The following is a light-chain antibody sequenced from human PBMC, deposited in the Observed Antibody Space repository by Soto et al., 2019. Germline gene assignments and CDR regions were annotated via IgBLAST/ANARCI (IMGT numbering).Light chain of an antibody. CDR2: GAS. CDR3: QQYGTSPRT. Sequence: EIVLTQSPGTLSLSPGERATLSCRATESVSSNYLAWYQQKPGQAPRVLIYGASIRATGIPDRCSGSGSETDFTLTISRLEPEDFAVYYCQQYGTSPRTFGQGTKVDIK. V-gene: IGKV3-20*01. J-gene: IGKJ1*01. CDR1: ESVSSNY.